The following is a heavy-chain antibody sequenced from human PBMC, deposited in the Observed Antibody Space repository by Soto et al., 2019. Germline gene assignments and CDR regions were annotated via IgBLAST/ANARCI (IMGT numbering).Heavy chain of an antibody. V-gene: IGHV3-30*18. CDR2: ISYDGSNK. CDR1: GFTFSSYG. Sequence: GGSLRLSCAASGFTFSSYGMHWVRQAPGKGLEWVAVISYDGSNKYYADSVKGRFTISRDNSKNTLYLQMNSLRAEDTAVYYCAKDEHGGSYSDYYYYGMDVWGQGTTVTVSS. J-gene: IGHJ6*02. CDR3: AKDEHGGSYSDYYYYGMDV. D-gene: IGHD1-26*01.